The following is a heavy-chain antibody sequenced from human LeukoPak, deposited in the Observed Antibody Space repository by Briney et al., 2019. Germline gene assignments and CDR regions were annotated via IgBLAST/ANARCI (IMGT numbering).Heavy chain of an antibody. CDR3: ATDHRNLDAFDI. J-gene: IGHJ3*02. CDR2: IYSGDST. CDR1: GLIVSTNS. Sequence: GGSLRLSCAASGLIVSTNSMSWVRQAPGKGLEWVSVIYSGDSTYYGDSVKGRFTISSDKSKNTVYLQMNSLRAEDTAVYYCATDHRNLDAFDIWGQGTMVTVSS. V-gene: IGHV3-66*01. D-gene: IGHD1-14*01.